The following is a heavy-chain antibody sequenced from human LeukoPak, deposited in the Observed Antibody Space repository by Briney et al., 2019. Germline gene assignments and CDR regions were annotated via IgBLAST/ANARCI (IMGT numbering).Heavy chain of an antibody. J-gene: IGHJ3*01. CDR1: GYTFRNFG. CDR2: VSPYTGNG. Sequence: ASVTVSCKASGYTFRNFGINCVRQAPGQGPEWMGWVSPYTGNGRYVEKFQGRLTFTTDASTTTAYMELRGLSLDDTAMYFCAKVKTSGHDALDVWGQGTMLTVSS. CDR3: AKVKTSGHDALDV. V-gene: IGHV1-18*01. D-gene: IGHD2-15*01.